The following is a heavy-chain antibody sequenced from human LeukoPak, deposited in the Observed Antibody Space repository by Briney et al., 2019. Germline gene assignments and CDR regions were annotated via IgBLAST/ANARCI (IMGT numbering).Heavy chain of an antibody. CDR3: ARTIAARRSFDY. D-gene: IGHD6-6*01. J-gene: IGHJ4*02. V-gene: IGHV1-2*02. CDR2: INPNSGGT. Sequence: ASVKVSCKASGYTFTGYYMHWVRQAPGQGLEWVGWINPNSGGTNYAQKFQGRVTMTRDTSISTAYMELSRLRSDDTAVYYCARTIAARRSFDYWGQGTLVTVSS. CDR1: GYTFTGYY.